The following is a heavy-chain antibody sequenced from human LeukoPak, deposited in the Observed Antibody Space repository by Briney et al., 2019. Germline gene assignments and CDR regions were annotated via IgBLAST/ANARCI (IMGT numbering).Heavy chain of an antibody. CDR2: INTNTGNP. Sequence: ASVKVSCKASGYTFTTYTMNWVRQAPGQGLEWMGWINTNTGNPTYAQGFTGRFVFSLDTSVSTAYLQISSLKAEDTALYYCARAQYCSSTTCYPDYWGQGTLVTVSS. CDR3: ARAQYCSSTTCYPDY. V-gene: IGHV7-4-1*02. D-gene: IGHD2-2*01. CDR1: GYTFTTYT. J-gene: IGHJ4*02.